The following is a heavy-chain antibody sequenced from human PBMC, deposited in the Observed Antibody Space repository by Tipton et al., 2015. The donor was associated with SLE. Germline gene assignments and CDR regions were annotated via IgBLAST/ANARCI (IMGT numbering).Heavy chain of an antibody. Sequence: QVQLVQSGAEVKKPGASVKVSCKASGYTFTVYYMHWVRQAPGQGLEWMGWINPNSGGTNYAQKFQGRVTMTRDTSISTAYMELSSLRSDDTAVYYCARDRLGGGSSWYPNYWGQGTLVTVSS. V-gene: IGHV1-2*02. CDR3: ARDRLGGGSSWYPNY. D-gene: IGHD6-13*01. CDR2: INPNSGGT. J-gene: IGHJ4*02. CDR1: GYTFTVYY.